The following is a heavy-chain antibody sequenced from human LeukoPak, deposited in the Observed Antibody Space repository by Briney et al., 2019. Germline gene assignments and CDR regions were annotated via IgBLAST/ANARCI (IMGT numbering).Heavy chain of an antibody. Sequence: GASVKVSCKASGYTFTSYYMHWVRQAPGQGLEWMGIINPSGGSTSYAQKFQGRVTMTRDTSTSTVYMELSSLRSEDTAVYYCARKSRPDSSGYYYEGNFDYWGQGTLVTVSS. CDR1: GYTFTSYY. D-gene: IGHD3-22*01. CDR3: ARKSRPDSSGYYYEGNFDY. V-gene: IGHV1-46*01. J-gene: IGHJ4*02. CDR2: INPSGGST.